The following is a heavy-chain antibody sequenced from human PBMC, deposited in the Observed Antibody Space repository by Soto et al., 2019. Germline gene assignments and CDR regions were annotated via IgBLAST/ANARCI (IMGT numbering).Heavy chain of an antibody. CDR1: GGSFSSYY. Sequence: QVQLQESGPGLVRPSETLSLTCTVSGGSFSSYYWTWIRQSPGKGLEWIGYIYYSGRTDYNPSLRGRLAISIDTSKNQFSLRLNSRTAADTAVYYCAGRDCSGTNCYYLDYYYMDDWGKGTTVTVSS. J-gene: IGHJ6*03. D-gene: IGHD2-2*01. CDR3: AGRDCSGTNCYYLDYYYMDD. V-gene: IGHV4-59*08. CDR2: IYYSGRT.